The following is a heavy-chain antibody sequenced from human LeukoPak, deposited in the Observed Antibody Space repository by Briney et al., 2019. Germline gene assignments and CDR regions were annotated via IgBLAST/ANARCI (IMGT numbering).Heavy chain of an antibody. CDR3: AKDGSRSYYYYMDV. V-gene: IGHV3-23*01. J-gene: IGHJ6*03. CDR2: IGPSGSST. CDR1: GFTFSSYG. Sequence: GGSLRLSCAASGFTFSSYGMNWVRQAPGKGLEWVSGIGPSGSSTYYADSVKGRFTISRDNSKNTLYLQMNSPRAEDTAVYYCAKDGSRSYYYYMDVWGKGTTVTISS.